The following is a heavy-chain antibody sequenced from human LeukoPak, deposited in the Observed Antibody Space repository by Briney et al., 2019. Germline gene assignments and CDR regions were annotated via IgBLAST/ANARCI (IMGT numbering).Heavy chain of an antibody. J-gene: IGHJ3*02. Sequence: GGSLRLSCGASGFTFSRYGMHWVRQAPGKGLGWVAIIWYDGSNKYYADSVKGRFTISRDNSKNTLYLQMNSLRAEDTAVYYCARDSSTTVTGAFDIWGQGTMVTVSS. CDR2: IWYDGSNK. D-gene: IGHD4-17*01. V-gene: IGHV3-33*01. CDR1: GFTFSRYG. CDR3: ARDSSTTVTGAFDI.